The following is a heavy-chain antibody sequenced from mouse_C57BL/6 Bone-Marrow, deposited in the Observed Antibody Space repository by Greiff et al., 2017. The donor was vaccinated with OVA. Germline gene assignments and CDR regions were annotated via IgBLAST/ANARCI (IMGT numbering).Heavy chain of an antibody. J-gene: IGHJ4*01. CDR3: ARFGMVTTGGLYYYAMDY. D-gene: IGHD2-2*01. CDR1: GYAFSSSW. Sequence: VQLQQSGPELVKPGASVKISCKASGYAFSSSWMNWVKQRPGKGLEWIGRIYPGDGDTNYNGKFKGKATLTADKSSSTAYMQLSSLTSEDSAVYFCARFGMVTTGGLYYYAMDYWGQGTSVTVSS. V-gene: IGHV1-82*01. CDR2: IYPGDGDT.